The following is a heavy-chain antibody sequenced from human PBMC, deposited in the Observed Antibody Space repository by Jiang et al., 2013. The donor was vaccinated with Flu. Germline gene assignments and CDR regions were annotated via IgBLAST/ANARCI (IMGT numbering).Heavy chain of an antibody. V-gene: IGHV4-59*01. D-gene: IGHD1-26*01. Sequence: PGLVKPSETLSLTCTVSGGSISSYYWSWIRQPPGKGLEWIGYIYYSGSTNYNPSLKSRVTISVDTSKNQFSLKLSSVTAADTAMYYCASAIVGAKYTFDIWGQGTMVTVSS. CDR1: GGSISSYY. J-gene: IGHJ3*02. CDR3: ASAIVGAKYTFDI. CDR2: IYYSGST.